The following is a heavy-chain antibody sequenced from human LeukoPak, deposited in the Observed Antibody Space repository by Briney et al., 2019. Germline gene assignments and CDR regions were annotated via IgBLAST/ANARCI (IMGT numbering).Heavy chain of an antibody. Sequence: PGESLKISCNGSGYSFNTYWIGWVRQTPGKGLEWMGIIYPGDSDTRYSPSFQGQVTISVDKSTSTAYLQWSSLKASDTAMYYCARPQLGITVIRGVTMSEYYFDYWGQGTLVTVSS. D-gene: IGHD3-10*01. CDR3: ARPQLGITVIRGVTMSEYYFDY. V-gene: IGHV5-51*01. CDR1: GYSFNTYW. J-gene: IGHJ4*02. CDR2: IYPGDSDT.